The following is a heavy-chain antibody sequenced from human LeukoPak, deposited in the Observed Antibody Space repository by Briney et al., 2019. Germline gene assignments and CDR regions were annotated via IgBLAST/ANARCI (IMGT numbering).Heavy chain of an antibody. D-gene: IGHD7-27*01. Sequence: ASVKVSCKASGDTFNVYYMHWVRQAPGQGLEWMGWINPNSGDIQYAQKFQGRVTMTRDTSISTAYMELSGLRSDDTAVYYCARGPHWDPHFDYWGQGTLVTVSS. CDR2: INPNSGDI. CDR1: GDTFNVYY. V-gene: IGHV1-2*02. CDR3: ARGPHWDPHFDY. J-gene: IGHJ4*02.